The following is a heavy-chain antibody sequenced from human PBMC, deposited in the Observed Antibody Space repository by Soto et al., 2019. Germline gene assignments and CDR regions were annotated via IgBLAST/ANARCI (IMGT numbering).Heavy chain of an antibody. Sequence: SETLSLTCTVSGGSISSYYWSWIRQPPGKGLEWIGYIYYSGSTNYNPSLKSRVTISVDTSKNQFSLKLSSVTAADTAVYYCARRTYYDYIWGSYRFDYWGQGTTVTVSS. J-gene: IGHJ4*03. D-gene: IGHD3-16*02. CDR1: GGSISSYY. V-gene: IGHV4-59*01. CDR3: ARRTYYDYIWGSYRFDY. CDR2: IYYSGST.